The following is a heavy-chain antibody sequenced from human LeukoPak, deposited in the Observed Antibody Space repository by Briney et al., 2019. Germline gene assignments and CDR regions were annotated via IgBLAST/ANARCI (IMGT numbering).Heavy chain of an antibody. D-gene: IGHD1-26*01. CDR3: AREHNGVLVGATAPFDY. Sequence: ASVKVSCKASGHTFNNYFLHWVRQAPGQGLEWAGVINPRGGATNYAQKFQGRVTVTRDTSTNTVYMELSSLNSDDTAVYYCAREHNGVLVGATAPFDYWGQGTLVTVSS. V-gene: IGHV1-46*02. CDR2: INPRGGAT. J-gene: IGHJ4*02. CDR1: GHTFNNYF.